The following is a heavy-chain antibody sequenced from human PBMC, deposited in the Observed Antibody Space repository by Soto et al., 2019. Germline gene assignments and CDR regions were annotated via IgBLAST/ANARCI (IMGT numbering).Heavy chain of an antibody. CDR3: TKGYYYDTCGYFDS. V-gene: IGHV3-23*01. CDR2: ISAGGGRT. Sequence: GGSLRLSCAASGFTFSSYAMGWIHQAPGKGLELVSTISAGGGRTYYADSVKGRFTISRDNSKNTLYLQMNSLRAEDTAVYYCTKGYYYDTCGYFDSWGQGTLVTVSS. J-gene: IGHJ4*02. CDR1: GFTFSSYA. D-gene: IGHD3-22*01.